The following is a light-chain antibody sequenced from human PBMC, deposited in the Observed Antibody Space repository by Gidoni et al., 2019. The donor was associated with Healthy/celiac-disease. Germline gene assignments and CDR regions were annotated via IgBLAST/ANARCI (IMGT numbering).Light chain of an antibody. Sequence: DIQMTQSPSPLSASVGDRVTITCRASQSISSYLNWYQQKPGKAPKLLIYAASSLQSGVPSRFSGSGSGTDFTLTISSLQPEDFATYYCQQSYSTLITFGPXTKVDIK. CDR1: QSISSY. CDR2: AAS. CDR3: QQSYSTLIT. V-gene: IGKV1-39*01. J-gene: IGKJ3*01.